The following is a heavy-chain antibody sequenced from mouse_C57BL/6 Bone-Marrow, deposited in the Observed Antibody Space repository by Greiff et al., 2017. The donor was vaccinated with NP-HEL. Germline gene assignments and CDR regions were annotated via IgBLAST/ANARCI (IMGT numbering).Heavy chain of an antibody. J-gene: IGHJ4*01. D-gene: IGHD2-10*01. V-gene: IGHV1-85*01. CDR3: ASSAYYGNYLFMDY. CDR1: GYTFTSYD. Sequence: QVQLQQSGPELVKPGASVKLSCKASGYTFTSYDINWVKQRPGQGLEWIGWIYPRDGSTKYNEKFKGKATLTVDTSSSTAYMELHSLTSEDSAVYFCASSAYYGNYLFMDYWGQGTSVTVSS. CDR2: IYPRDGST.